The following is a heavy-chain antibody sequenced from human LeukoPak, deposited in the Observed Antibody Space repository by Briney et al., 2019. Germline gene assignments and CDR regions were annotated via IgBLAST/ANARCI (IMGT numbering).Heavy chain of an antibody. CDR1: GGSISSYY. CDR3: ARWPMVRIGEDDY. Sequence: PSETLSLTCTVSGGSISSYYWSWIRQPPGKGLEWIGYIYYSGSTNYNPSLKSRVTISIDTSKNQFSLNLSSVTAADTAVYYCARWPMVRIGEDDYWGQGTLVTVTS. CDR2: IYYSGST. J-gene: IGHJ4*02. V-gene: IGHV4-59*08. D-gene: IGHD3-10*01.